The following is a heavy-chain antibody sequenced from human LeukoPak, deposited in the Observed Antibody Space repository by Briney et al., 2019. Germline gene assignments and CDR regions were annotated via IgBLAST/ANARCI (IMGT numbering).Heavy chain of an antibody. CDR1: GFTFSSYA. Sequence: PGGSLRLSCAASGFTFSSYAMSWVRQAPGKGLEWVSAISGSGGSTYYADSVKGRFTISRDNPKNTLYLQMNSLRAEDTAVYYCAKDHCSSTSCSPFDYWGQGTLVTVSS. CDR3: AKDHCSSTSCSPFDY. CDR2: ISGSGGST. D-gene: IGHD2-2*01. V-gene: IGHV3-23*01. J-gene: IGHJ4*02.